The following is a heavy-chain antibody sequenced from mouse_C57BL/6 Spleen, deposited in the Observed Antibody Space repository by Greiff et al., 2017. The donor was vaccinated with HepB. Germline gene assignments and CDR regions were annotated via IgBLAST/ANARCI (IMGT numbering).Heavy chain of an antibody. D-gene: IGHD2-3*01. CDR1: GFSLTSYG. J-gene: IGHJ4*01. CDR3: ARQEPYDGYYPAMDY. Sequence: QVQLKESGPGLVAPSQSLSITCTVSGFSLTSYGVHWVRQPPGKGLEWLVVIWSDGSTTYNSALKSRLSISKDNSKSQVFLNMNSLQTDDTAMYYCARQEPYDGYYPAMDYWGQGTSVTVSS. CDR2: IWSDGST. V-gene: IGHV2-6-1*01.